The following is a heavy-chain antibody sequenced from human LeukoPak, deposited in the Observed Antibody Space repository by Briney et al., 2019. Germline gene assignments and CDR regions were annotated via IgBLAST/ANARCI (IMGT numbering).Heavy chain of an antibody. CDR1: GFTFSDYW. J-gene: IGHJ5*02. Sequence: GGSLRLSCAVSGFTFSDYWMSWVRQAPGKGLGWVANIKQDGSEKHYVDSVKGRFTISRDNAKNSLYLQMNSLRAEDTAVHYCARHTTLDPWGQGALVTVSS. D-gene: IGHD1-14*01. V-gene: IGHV3-7*01. CDR3: ARHTTLDP. CDR2: IKQDGSEK.